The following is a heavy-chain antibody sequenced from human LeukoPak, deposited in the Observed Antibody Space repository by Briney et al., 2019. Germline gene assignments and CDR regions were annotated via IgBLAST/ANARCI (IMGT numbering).Heavy chain of an antibody. CDR2: IWYDGNNK. J-gene: IGHJ4*02. CDR3: AREGGCSSAKCPFDY. V-gene: IGHV3-33*01. CDR1: GFTFSDYG. Sequence: PGGSLRLSCAASGFTFSDYGIHWVRQAPGKGLEWVAVIWYDGNNKYYADSVKGRFTISRDNSKNMMYLQMNSLRAEDTAVYYYAREGGCSSAKCPFDYWGQGTLVTVPS. D-gene: IGHD2-2*01.